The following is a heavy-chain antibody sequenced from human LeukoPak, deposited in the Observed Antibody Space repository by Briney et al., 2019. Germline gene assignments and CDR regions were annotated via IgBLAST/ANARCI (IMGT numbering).Heavy chain of an antibody. J-gene: IGHJ4*02. CDR2: ISSSGSTI. CDR3: ARVSGTYFDY. Sequence: GGSLRLSCAASEFTFSSYEMNWVRQAPGKGLEWVSYISSSGSTIYYADSVKGRFTISRDNAKNSLYLQMNSLRAEDTAVYYCARVSGTYFDYWGQGTLVTVSS. CDR1: EFTFSSYE. V-gene: IGHV3-48*03. D-gene: IGHD1-26*01.